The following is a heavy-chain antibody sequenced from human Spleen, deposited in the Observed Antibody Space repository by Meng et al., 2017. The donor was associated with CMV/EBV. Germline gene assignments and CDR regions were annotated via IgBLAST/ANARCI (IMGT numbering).Heavy chain of an antibody. CDR1: GFTFSSYS. CDR3: ARELVLKDIVVVPAAIHPNDYYYYYGMDV. D-gene: IGHD2-2*01. Sequence: GESLKISCAASGFTFSSYSMNWVRQAPGKGLEWVSSISSSSSYIYYADSVKGRFTISRDNAKNPLYLQMNSLRAEDTAVYYCARELVLKDIVVVPAAIHPNDYYYYYGMDVWGQGTTVTVSS. J-gene: IGHJ6*02. CDR2: ISSSSSYI. V-gene: IGHV3-21*01.